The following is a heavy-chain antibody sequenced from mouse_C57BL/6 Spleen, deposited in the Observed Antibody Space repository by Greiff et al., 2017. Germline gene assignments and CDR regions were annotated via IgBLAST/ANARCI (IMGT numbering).Heavy chain of an antibody. V-gene: IGHV14-1*01. Sequence: EVKLMESGAELVRPGASVKLSCTASGFNIKDYYMHWVKQRPEQGLEWIGRIDPENGDTEYAPKFQGKATITAAPSSNTAYLQLSSLTSDDSAVYYCTKDSNYWYWGQGATLTVSS. J-gene: IGHJ2*01. CDR1: GFNIKDYY. CDR3: TKDSNYWY. D-gene: IGHD2-5*01. CDR2: IDPENGDT.